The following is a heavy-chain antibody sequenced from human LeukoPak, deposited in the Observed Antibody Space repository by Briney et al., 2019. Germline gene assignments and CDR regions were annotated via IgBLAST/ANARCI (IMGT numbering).Heavy chain of an antibody. CDR2: IYHRWAT. CDR1: GGSISDSCYY. J-gene: IGHJ4*02. D-gene: IGHD5-24*01. Sequence: PSDTLSLTCSVSGGSISDSCYYWGWLRQPPGKGLGWIGSIYHRWATQSTPSLRRRLHISVDTYKNQFSLTLGSVTAPDAAVYHCATLNTDGWYFDNWGEGTLVTVSS. V-gene: IGHV4-39*01. CDR3: ATLNTDGWYFDN.